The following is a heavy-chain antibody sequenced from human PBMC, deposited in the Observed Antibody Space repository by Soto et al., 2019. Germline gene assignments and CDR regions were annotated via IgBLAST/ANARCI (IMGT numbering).Heavy chain of an antibody. J-gene: IGHJ6*02. CDR1: GYSFSDYH. V-gene: IGHV1-2*04. Sequence: ASVKVSCKASGYSFSDYHIHWVRQAPGQGLEWLGRINPKSGGTSSAQKFQGWVTMTRDTSISTAYMELTRLKSDDTAVYFCARGHSTDCSNGVCSFFYNHEMDVWGQGTTVTVSS. D-gene: IGHD2-8*01. CDR3: ARGHSTDCSNGVCSFFYNHEMDV. CDR2: INPKSGGT.